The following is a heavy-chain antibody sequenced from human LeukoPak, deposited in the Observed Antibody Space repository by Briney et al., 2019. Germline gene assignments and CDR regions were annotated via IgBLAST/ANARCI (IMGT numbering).Heavy chain of an antibody. J-gene: IGHJ4*02. D-gene: IGHD6-13*01. Sequence: PSETLSLTCTVSGGSISSGGYYWSWIRQPPGKGLEWIGYIYHSGSTNYNPSLKSRVTISVDKSKNQFSLKLSSVTAADTAVYYCARVTGSSWYSRIDYWGQGTLVTVSS. V-gene: IGHV4-30-2*01. CDR1: GGSISSGGYY. CDR3: ARVTGSSWYSRIDY. CDR2: IYHSGST.